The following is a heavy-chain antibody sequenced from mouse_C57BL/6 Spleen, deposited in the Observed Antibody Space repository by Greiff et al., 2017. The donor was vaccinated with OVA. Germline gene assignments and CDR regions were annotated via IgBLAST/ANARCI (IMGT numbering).Heavy chain of an antibody. Sequence: VKLQQPGAELVKPGASVKLSCKASGYTFTSYWMHWVKQRPGQGLEWIGMIHPNSGSTNYNEKFKSKATLTVDKSSSTAYMQLSSLTSEDSAVYYCAKEGDLLLRSYWYFDVWGTGTTVTVSS. J-gene: IGHJ1*03. CDR3: AKEGDLLLRSYWYFDV. D-gene: IGHD1-1*01. CDR2: IHPNSGST. V-gene: IGHV1-64*01. CDR1: GYTFTSYW.